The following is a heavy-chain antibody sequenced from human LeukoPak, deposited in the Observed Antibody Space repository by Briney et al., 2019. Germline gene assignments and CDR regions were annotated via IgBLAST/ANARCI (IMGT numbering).Heavy chain of an antibody. D-gene: IGHD3-10*01. Sequence: AAVTVSCKGSGCSFTRYCISGVGQAPGQGLEWMGWISDYNGNTNYAQQLQGRVTMTTDTSTSTAYMQLRSLRSDDTAVYYCARRGAGSYSFAYWGQGTLVTVSS. V-gene: IGHV1-18*01. CDR1: GCSFTRYC. CDR2: ISDYNGNT. CDR3: ARRGAGSYSFAY. J-gene: IGHJ4*02.